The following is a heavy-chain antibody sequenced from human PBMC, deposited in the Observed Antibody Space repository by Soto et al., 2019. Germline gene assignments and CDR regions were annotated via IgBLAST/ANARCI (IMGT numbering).Heavy chain of an antibody. CDR3: AREITYGGGSFSLGL. J-gene: IGHJ4*02. D-gene: IGHD3-10*01. CDR2: INPNNGDT. V-gene: IGHV1-2*06. Sequence: QVQLVQSGAEVEKPGASVKVSCKTSGYFFTSHYIQWVRLAPGRGLEWMGRINPNNGDTNSPQKFQGRVTMTSDTSISTAYMEMSGLRSDDTALYFCAREITYGGGSFSLGLWGQGTLVTVSS. CDR1: GYFFTSHY.